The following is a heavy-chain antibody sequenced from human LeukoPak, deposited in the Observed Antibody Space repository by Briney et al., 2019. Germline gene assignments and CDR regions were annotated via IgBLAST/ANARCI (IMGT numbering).Heavy chain of an antibody. CDR1: GYTFPGYC. D-gene: IGHD3-22*01. Sequence: ASVKVSCKASGYTFPGYCMHWVRQAPGQGLEWMGWINPNSGGTKYAQKFQGRVTMTSDTSISTAYMELSRLTSDDTAVYYCGFGTMDSSAYSLLGHWGQGTLVTVSS. J-gene: IGHJ4*02. V-gene: IGHV1-2*02. CDR3: GFGTMDSSAYSLLGH. CDR2: INPNSGGT.